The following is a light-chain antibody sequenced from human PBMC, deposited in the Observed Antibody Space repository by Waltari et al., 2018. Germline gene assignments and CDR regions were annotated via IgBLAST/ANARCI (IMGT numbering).Light chain of an antibody. Sequence: DIVMTQSPDSLAVSLGERATINCKSSQSVLYSSNNKTYLAWYQQKPGQPPKLLIYWASTRESGVPDRFSGSGSGTDFTLTISSLQAEDVAVYYCQQYYSTLLYTFGQGTKLEIK. CDR3: QQYYSTLLYT. CDR1: QSVLYSSNNKTY. CDR2: WAS. V-gene: IGKV4-1*01. J-gene: IGKJ2*01.